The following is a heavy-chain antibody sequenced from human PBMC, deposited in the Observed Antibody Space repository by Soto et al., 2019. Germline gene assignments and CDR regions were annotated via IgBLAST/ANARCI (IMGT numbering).Heavy chain of an antibody. D-gene: IGHD5-12*01. Sequence: ASETLSLTCAVYGGSFSGYYWSWIRQPPGKGLEWIGEINHSGSTNYNPSLKSRVTISVDTSKNQFSLKLSSVTAADTAVYYCARGHGGYENYCYYYMDVWGKGTTVTVAS. CDR1: GGSFSGYY. CDR3: ARGHGGYENYCYYYMDV. J-gene: IGHJ6*03. V-gene: IGHV4-34*01. CDR2: INHSGST.